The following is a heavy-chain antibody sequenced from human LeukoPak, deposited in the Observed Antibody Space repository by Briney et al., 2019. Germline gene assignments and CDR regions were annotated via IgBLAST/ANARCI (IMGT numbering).Heavy chain of an antibody. CDR3: AKDAEYSSSSGNY. V-gene: IGHV3-30*02. CDR2: IRYDGSND. D-gene: IGHD6-6*01. CDR1: GFTFSSYG. J-gene: IGHJ4*02. Sequence: GGSLRLSCAASGFTFSSYGMHWVRQAPGKGLEWVAFIRYDGSNDYYADSAKGRFTISRDNSKNTLYLQMNSLRAGDTAVYYCAKDAEYSSSSGNYWGQGTLVTVSS.